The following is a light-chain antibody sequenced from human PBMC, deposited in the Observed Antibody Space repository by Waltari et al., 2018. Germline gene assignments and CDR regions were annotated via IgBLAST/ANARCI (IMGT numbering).Light chain of an antibody. J-gene: IGLJ2*01. Sequence: SYELTQPPSVSVSPGQTARITCSGDKLGDKYACWYQQQPGQSPVLVIYQDSKRPSGIPERFSGSNSGNTATLTISGTQAMDEADYYCQAWDSSTPVVFGGGTKLTVL. V-gene: IGLV3-1*01. CDR3: QAWDSSTPVV. CDR1: KLGDKY. CDR2: QDS.